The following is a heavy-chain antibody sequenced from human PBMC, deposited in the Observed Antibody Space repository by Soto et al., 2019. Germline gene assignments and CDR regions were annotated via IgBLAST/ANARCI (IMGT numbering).Heavy chain of an antibody. V-gene: IGHV2-26*01. D-gene: IGHD3-3*01. CDR1: GFSLSNARMG. J-gene: IGHJ4*02. CDR3: ARISYYDFWSGYDPFDY. Sequence: SGPTLVNPTETLTLTCTVSGFSLSNARMGVSWIRQPPGKALEWLAHIFSNDEKSYSTSLKSRLTISKDTSKSQVVLTMTNMDPADTATYYCARISYYDFWSGYDPFDYWGQGTLVTVSS. CDR2: IFSNDEK.